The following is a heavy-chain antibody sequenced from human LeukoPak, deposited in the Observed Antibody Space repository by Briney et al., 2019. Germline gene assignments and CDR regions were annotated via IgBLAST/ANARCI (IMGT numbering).Heavy chain of an antibody. V-gene: IGHV4-59*01. D-gene: IGHD4-23*01. J-gene: IGHJ4*02. CDR1: GGSISSYY. CDR2: IYYSGST. Sequence: PSETLSLTCTVSGGSISSYYWSWTRQPPGKGLEWIGYIYYSGSTNYNPSLKSRVTISVDTSKNQFSLKLSSVTAADTAVYYCASVRTTVVTNWGQGTLVTVSS. CDR3: ASVRTTVVTN.